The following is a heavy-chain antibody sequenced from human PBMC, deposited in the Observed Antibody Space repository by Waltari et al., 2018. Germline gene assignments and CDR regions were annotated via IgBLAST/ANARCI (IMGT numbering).Heavy chain of an antibody. J-gene: IGHJ4*02. CDR2: IIPIFGTA. Sequence: QVQLVQSGAEVKKPGSSVKVSCKASGGTFSSYAISWVRQAPGQGLEWMGGIIPIFGTANYAQKVQGRVTITADESTSTAYMELSSLRSEDTAVYYCASSPSNYYDSSGYSDYWGQGTLVTVSS. V-gene: IGHV1-69*01. CDR1: GGTFSSYA. CDR3: ASSPSNYYDSSGYSDY. D-gene: IGHD3-22*01.